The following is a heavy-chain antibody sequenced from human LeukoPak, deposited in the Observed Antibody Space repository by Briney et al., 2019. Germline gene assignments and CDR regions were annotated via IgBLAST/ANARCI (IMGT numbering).Heavy chain of an antibody. CDR1: GDSFSSKSAA. Sequence: SQTLSLTCAISGDSFSSKSAAWNWIRQSPSRGLEWLGRTYYRSKWYHEYAVSVKSRITINPDASKNQFSLQLNSVTPEDTAVYYCAREQGGYTYNWFDPWGQGTLVTVSS. V-gene: IGHV6-1*01. J-gene: IGHJ5*02. CDR3: AREQGGYTYNWFDP. D-gene: IGHD3-22*01. CDR2: TYYRSKWYH.